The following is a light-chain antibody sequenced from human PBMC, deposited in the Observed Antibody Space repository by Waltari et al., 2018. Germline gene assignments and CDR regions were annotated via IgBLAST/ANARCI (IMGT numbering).Light chain of an antibody. CDR1: SSDVGSYNL. CDR3: CSYAGSSTFAV. J-gene: IGLJ3*02. CDR2: EGS. Sequence: QSALTHPASESGSPGQSITISCTGTSSDVGSYNLVSWYQQHPGKAPKLMIYEGSKRPSGVSNRFSGSKSGNTASLTISGLQAEDEADYYCCSYAGSSTFAVFGGGTKLTVL. V-gene: IGLV2-23*03.